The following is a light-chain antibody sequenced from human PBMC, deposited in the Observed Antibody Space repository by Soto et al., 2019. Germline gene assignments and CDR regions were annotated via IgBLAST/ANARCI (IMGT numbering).Light chain of an antibody. CDR2: EVS. CDR3: SSYAGSDNYV. V-gene: IGLV2-8*01. CDR1: SSDVGAYNY. J-gene: IGLJ1*01. Sequence: QSALTQPPSASGSPGQSVSISCTGTSSDVGAYNYVSWYQQHPGKAPKLIIYEVSKRPSGVPDRFSGSKSGNAASLTASGLQAEDEADYYCSSYAGSDNYVFGTGTKVTVL.